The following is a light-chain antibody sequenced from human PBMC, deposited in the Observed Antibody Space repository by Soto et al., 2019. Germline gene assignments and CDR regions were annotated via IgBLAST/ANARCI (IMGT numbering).Light chain of an antibody. Sequence: EIVMTQSPATLSLSPGERATLSCRASQSVSSDLAWYQQKPGQAPRLLIYGASTRATGIPARFSGSGSGTRFTLTISSLQSEDFAVYYCQQYNAWYTFGQGTRLETK. CDR2: GAS. V-gene: IGKV3-15*01. CDR1: QSVSSD. J-gene: IGKJ2*01. CDR3: QQYNAWYT.